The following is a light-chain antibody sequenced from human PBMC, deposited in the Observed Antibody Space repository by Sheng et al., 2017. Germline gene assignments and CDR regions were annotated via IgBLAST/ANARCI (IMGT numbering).Light chain of an antibody. CDR2: EVT. Sequence: QSALTQPASVSGSPGQSITISCTGTSSDVGRYNLVSWYQQHPGKAPKLLIYEVTKWPAGPPDRFSGSKSGNTASLTISGLQAEDEADYYCCSYAGGSTLVFGGGTKLTVL. V-gene: IGLV2-23*02. CDR3: CSYAGGSTLV. J-gene: IGLJ3*02. CDR1: SSDVGRYNL.